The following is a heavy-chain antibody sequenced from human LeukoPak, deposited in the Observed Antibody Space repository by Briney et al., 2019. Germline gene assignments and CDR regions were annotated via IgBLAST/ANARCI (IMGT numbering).Heavy chain of an antibody. V-gene: IGHV4-59*12. CDR2: IYYSGST. D-gene: IGHD1-26*01. Sequence: SETLSLTCTVSGGSISSYYWSWIRQPPGKGLEWIGYIYYSGSTNYNPSLKSRVTMSVDTSKNQFSLKLSSVTAADTAVYYCARSEWELRDAFDIWGQGTMVTVSS. J-gene: IGHJ3*02. CDR3: ARSEWELRDAFDI. CDR1: GGSISSYY.